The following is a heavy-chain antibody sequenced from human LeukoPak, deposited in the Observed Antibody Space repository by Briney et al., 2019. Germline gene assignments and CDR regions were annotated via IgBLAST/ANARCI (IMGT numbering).Heavy chain of an antibody. CDR1: GFTFSSYS. J-gene: IGHJ6*03. CDR3: AREGYSSHPHYHYMDV. CDR2: ISSSSSTI. D-gene: IGHD6-13*01. V-gene: IGHV3-48*01. Sequence: GGSLRLSCAASGFTFSSYSMNWVRQAPGKGLEWVSYISSSSSTIYYADSVKGRFTISRDNAKNSLYLQMNSLRAEDTAVYYCAREGYSSHPHYHYMDVWGKGTTVTVSS.